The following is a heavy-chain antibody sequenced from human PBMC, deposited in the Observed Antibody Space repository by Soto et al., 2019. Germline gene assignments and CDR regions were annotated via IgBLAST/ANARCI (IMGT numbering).Heavy chain of an antibody. CDR1: GGSVSSGSYY. J-gene: IGHJ6*02. Sequence: QVQLQESGPGLVKPSETLSLTCTVSGGSVSSGSYYWSWIRQPPGKGLEWIGYIYYSGSTNYNPSLMSRVTISVDTSKNQFSLKLSSVTAADTAVYYCARAPSYCISTSCYGYYYGMDVWGQGTTVTVSS. V-gene: IGHV4-61*01. CDR3: ARAPSYCISTSCYGYYYGMDV. CDR2: IYYSGST. D-gene: IGHD2-2*01.